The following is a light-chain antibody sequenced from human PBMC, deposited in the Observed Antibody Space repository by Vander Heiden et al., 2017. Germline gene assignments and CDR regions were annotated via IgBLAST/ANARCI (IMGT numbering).Light chain of an antibody. CDR2: WAS. J-gene: IGKJ4*01. CDR1: QSLLFSANNRNY. V-gene: IGKV4-1*01. Sequence: DIEMTQSPVSLAVSLGDRATITCKSSQSLLFSANNRNYLAWYQQKPGQSPRLLIYWASTRASGVPERFSGSGSGTDFTLTISSLQPEDAAVYYCQRSDTIPLSFGGGTRVE. CDR3: QRSDTIPLS.